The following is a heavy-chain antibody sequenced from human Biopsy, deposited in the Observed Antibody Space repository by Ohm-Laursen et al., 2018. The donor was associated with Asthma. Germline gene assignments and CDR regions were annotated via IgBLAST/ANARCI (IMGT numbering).Heavy chain of an antibody. CDR1: GYTVTRYA. J-gene: IGHJ4*02. Sequence: ASVKVSCKASGYTVTRYAINWVRQAPGQGLEWMGWINTNTGNPTYAQGFTGRFVFSLDTSVNTAHLQISSLKAEDTAVYYCARMISYYDEMRDPYFDSWGQGTLVTVSS. V-gene: IGHV7-4-1*02. D-gene: IGHD3-3*01. CDR3: ARMISYYDEMRDPYFDS. CDR2: INTNTGNP.